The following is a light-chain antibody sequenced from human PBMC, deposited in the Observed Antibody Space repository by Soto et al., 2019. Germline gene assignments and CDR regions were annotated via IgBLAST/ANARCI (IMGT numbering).Light chain of an antibody. CDR1: SSDVANFNL. CDR3: CSYAGSSTYV. J-gene: IGLJ1*01. V-gene: IGLV2-23*02. Sequence: QSALTQPASVSGSPGQSITISCTGTSSDVANFNLVSWYQQHPGKAPKFMIYEVTKRPSGVSNRFSGSKSGNTASLTISGLQAEDGADYYCCSYAGSSTYVFGTGTKLTVL. CDR2: EVT.